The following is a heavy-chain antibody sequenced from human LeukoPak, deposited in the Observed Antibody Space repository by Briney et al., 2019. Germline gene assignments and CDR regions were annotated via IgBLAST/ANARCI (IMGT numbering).Heavy chain of an antibody. Sequence: GGSLRLSCAASGFTFSSYAMTWVRQAPGKGLEWVSGISGSGDITYSADSVKGGFTISRDNSKNTLYLQMNSLRAEDTAVYYCAKDHPGGYYDSSGHFDYWGQGTLVTVSS. D-gene: IGHD3-22*01. CDR1: GFTFSSYA. CDR2: ISGSGDIT. J-gene: IGHJ4*02. V-gene: IGHV3-23*01. CDR3: AKDHPGGYYDSSGHFDY.